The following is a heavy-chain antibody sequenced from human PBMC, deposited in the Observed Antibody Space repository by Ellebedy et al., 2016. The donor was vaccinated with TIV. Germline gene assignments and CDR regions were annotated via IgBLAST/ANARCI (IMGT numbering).Heavy chain of an antibody. Sequence: GESLKISCAASGFTLKTYWRSWVRQAPGKGLEWVATIKQDGSVIYYGDYVNGRFTTSGDIAKNLLYLQMNSLRAEDTAVYYCASEMGTPISKYGMDVWGRGTTVTVSS. D-gene: IGHD7-27*01. J-gene: IGHJ6*02. V-gene: IGHV3-7*03. CDR2: IKQDGSVI. CDR3: ASEMGTPISKYGMDV. CDR1: GFTLKTYW.